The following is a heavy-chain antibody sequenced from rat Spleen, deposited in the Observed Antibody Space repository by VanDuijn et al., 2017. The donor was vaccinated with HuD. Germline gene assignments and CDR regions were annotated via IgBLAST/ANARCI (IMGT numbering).Heavy chain of an antibody. J-gene: IGHJ3*01. CDR1: GFTFSDYA. V-gene: IGHV5-17*01. CDR3: ARQDTSGYSNWFAY. D-gene: IGHD4-3*01. CDR2: IIYDGSST. Sequence: EVQLVESGGGLVQPGRSLKLSCAASGFTFSDYAMAWVRQAPKKGLEWVATIIYDGSSTYYRDSVKGRFTISRDNAKSTLYLQMDSLRSEDTATYYCARQDTSGYSNWFAYWGQGTLVTVSS.